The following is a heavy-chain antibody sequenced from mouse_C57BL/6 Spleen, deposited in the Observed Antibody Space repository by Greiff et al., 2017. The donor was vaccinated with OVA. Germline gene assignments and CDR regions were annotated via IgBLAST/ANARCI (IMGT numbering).Heavy chain of an antibody. CDR1: GYTFTSYW. J-gene: IGHJ2*01. D-gene: IGHD1-1*01. CDR3: ARACTTVVAHKGFDY. Sequence: VHLVESGAELVRPGSSVKLSCKASGYTFTSYWMHWVKQRPIQGLEWIGNIDPSDSETHYNQKFKDKATLTVDKSSSTAYMQLSSLTSEDSAVYYCARACTTVVAHKGFDYWGQGTTLTVSS. CDR2: IDPSDSET. V-gene: IGHV1-52*01.